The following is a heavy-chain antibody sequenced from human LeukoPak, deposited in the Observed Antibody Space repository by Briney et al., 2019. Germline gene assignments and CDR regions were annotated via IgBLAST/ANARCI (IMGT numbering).Heavy chain of an antibody. CDR1: GFTFDDYG. V-gene: IGHV3-20*04. D-gene: IGHD6-13*01. CDR3: ARLSSSSWPTSYYFDY. CDR2: INWNGGST. J-gene: IGHJ4*02. Sequence: GGSLRLSCAASGFTFDDYGMSWVRQAPGKGLEWVSGINWNGGSTGYADSVKGRFTISRDNAKNSLYLQMNSLRAEDTALYYCARLSSSSWPTSYYFDYWGQGTLVTVSS.